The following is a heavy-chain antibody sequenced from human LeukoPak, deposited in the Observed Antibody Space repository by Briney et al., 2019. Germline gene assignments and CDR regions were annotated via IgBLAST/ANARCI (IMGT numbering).Heavy chain of an antibody. CDR3: ARERRVVPAATDY. Sequence: SETLSLTCTVSGGSISSGDYYWSWIRQPPGKGLEWIGYIYYSGSTYYNPSLKSRVTISVDTSKNQFSLKLSSVTAADTAVYYCARERRVVPAATDYWGQGTLVTVSS. CDR2: IYYSGST. J-gene: IGHJ4*02. V-gene: IGHV4-30-4*08. CDR1: GGSISSGDYY. D-gene: IGHD2-2*01.